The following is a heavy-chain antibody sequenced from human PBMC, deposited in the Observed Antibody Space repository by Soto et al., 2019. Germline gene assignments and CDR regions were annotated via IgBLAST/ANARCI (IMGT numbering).Heavy chain of an antibody. CDR2: IAADGGST. J-gene: IGHJ4*02. CDR3: ARKYHFGSGSYLYYFDY. Sequence: EVQLLESGGDLVQPGGSLRLSCAASGFTFSHYAMSWVRQAPGKGLEWVSTIAADGGSTYYGDSVKGRFSISRDNSKNTLFLQLNSLRAEDTAVYYCARKYHFGSGSYLYYFDYCGQGGLVTVSS. D-gene: IGHD3-10*01. CDR1: GFTFSHYA. V-gene: IGHV3-23*01.